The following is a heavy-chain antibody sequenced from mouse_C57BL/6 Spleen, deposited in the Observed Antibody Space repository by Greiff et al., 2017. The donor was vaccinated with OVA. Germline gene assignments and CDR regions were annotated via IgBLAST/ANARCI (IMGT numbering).Heavy chain of an antibody. D-gene: IGHD2-4*01. V-gene: IGHV1-54*01. Sequence: QVQLKESGAELVRPGTSVKVSCKASGYAFTNYLIEWVKQRPGQGLEWIGVINTGSGGTNYKEKFKGKATLTADKSSSTAYMQLSSLTSEDSAVYFCAREGLRLYAMDYWGQGTSVTVSS. J-gene: IGHJ4*01. CDR1: GYAFTNYL. CDR2: INTGSGGT. CDR3: AREGLRLYAMDY.